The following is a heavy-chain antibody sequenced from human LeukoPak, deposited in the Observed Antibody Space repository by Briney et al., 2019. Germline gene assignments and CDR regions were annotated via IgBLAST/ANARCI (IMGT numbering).Heavy chain of an antibody. CDR3: AKDPKQLRLGELSDY. D-gene: IGHD3-16*02. V-gene: IGHV3-23*01. Sequence: PGGSLRLSCAASGFTFSSYAMSWVRQAPGKGLEWVSAISGSGGSTYYADSVKGRFTISRDNSKNTLYLQMNSLRAEDTAVYYCAKDPKQLRLGELSDYWGQGTLVTVSS. CDR1: GFTFSSYA. J-gene: IGHJ4*02. CDR2: ISGSGGST.